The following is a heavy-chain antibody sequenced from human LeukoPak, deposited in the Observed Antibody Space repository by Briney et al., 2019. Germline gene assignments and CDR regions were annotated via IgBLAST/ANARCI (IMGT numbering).Heavy chain of an antibody. Sequence: SETLSLTCTVSGGSISSYYWSWIRQPPGKGLEWIGYIYCSGSTNYNPSLKSRVTISVDTSKNQFSLKLSSVTAADTAVYYCAAYSGYSYGYFHYWGQGTLVTVSS. CDR2: IYCSGST. V-gene: IGHV4-59*01. D-gene: IGHD5-18*01. CDR1: GGSISSYY. CDR3: AAYSGYSYGYFHY. J-gene: IGHJ4*02.